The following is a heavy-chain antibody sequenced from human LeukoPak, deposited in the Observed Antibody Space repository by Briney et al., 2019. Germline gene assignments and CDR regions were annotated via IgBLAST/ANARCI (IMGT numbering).Heavy chain of an antibody. CDR2: IYYSGST. Sequence: SETLSLTCTVSGGSISSGDYYWSWIRQPPGKGLEWIGYIYYSGSTYYNPSLKSRDTISVDTSKNQFSLKLSSVTAADTAVYYCARVKGVSVRAFDIWGQGTMVTVSS. CDR1: GGSISSGDYY. J-gene: IGHJ3*02. V-gene: IGHV4-30-4*08. D-gene: IGHD2-8*01. CDR3: ARVKGVSVRAFDI.